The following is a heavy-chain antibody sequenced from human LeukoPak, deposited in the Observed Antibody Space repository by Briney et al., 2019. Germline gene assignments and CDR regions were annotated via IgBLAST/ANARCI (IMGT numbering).Heavy chain of an antibody. CDR3: ARRSHYSGWYV. CDR2: INHTGST. J-gene: IGHJ1*01. V-gene: IGHV4-34*01. D-gene: IGHD6-19*01. Sequence: SETLSLTCAVYGGSFSGYWSWIRHPPGKGLEWIGEINHTGSTNYNPSLKSRVTISVDTSKNQFSLKLSSVTAADTAVYFCARRSHYSGWYVWGQGTLVTVSS. CDR1: GGSFSGY.